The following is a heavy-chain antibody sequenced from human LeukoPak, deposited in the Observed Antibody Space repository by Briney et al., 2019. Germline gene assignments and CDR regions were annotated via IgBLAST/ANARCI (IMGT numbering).Heavy chain of an antibody. Sequence: GASVKVSCKAPGYTFTSYYMHWVRQAPGQGLEWMGIINPSGGSTSDAQKFQGRGTMTRDTSTSTVYMELRTLRFEDTAAYYCARAGYGSSAYYSYWGRATLVTVSS. D-gene: IGHD3-22*01. J-gene: IGHJ4*02. CDR1: GYTFTSYY. CDR3: ARAGYGSSAYYSY. CDR2: INPSGGST. V-gene: IGHV1-46*01.